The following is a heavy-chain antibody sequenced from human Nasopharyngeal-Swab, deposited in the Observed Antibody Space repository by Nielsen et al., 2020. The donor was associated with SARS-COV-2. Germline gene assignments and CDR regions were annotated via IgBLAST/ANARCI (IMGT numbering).Heavy chain of an antibody. CDR2: IKTDGSQK. V-gene: IGHV3-7*03. CDR1: EFTFRNYW. D-gene: IGHD3-10*01. Sequence: GESLKISCAASEFTFRNYWMSWVRRAPGKGLEWVANIKTDGSQKHYVDSVKGRFTISRDNTKNSLFLQMNSLRAEDTAIYYCARDGAWFVEFFDYWGQGTLVTVSS. CDR3: ARDGAWFVEFFDY. J-gene: IGHJ4*02.